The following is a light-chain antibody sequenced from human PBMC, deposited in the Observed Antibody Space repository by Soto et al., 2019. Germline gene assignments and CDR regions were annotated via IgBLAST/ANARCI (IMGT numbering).Light chain of an antibody. J-gene: IGKJ1*01. V-gene: IGKV1-5*01. CDR2: DAS. CDR1: QSITNW. CDR3: QHYITYPWA. Sequence: DIQMTQSPSTLSASVGDRVTITCRASQSITNWLAWYQQKPGKAPKVLIYDASRLESGVPSRFSGSRSGTEFTLTISSLQPDDSATYYCQHYITYPWAFGQGTKVELK.